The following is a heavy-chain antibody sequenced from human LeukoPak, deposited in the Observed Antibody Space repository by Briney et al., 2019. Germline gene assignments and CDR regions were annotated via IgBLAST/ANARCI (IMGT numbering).Heavy chain of an antibody. Sequence: SETLSLTCAVSGGSISSGGYSWSWIRQPPGKGLEWIGYIYHSGSTYYNPSLKSRVTISVDTSKNQFSLMLSSVTAADTAVYYCARVYIQPRYWYDTSAGISGVAFDIWGQGTMVTVSS. CDR2: IYHSGST. V-gene: IGHV4-30-2*01. CDR1: GGSISSGGYS. CDR3: ARVYIQPRYWYDTSAGISGVAFDI. J-gene: IGHJ3*02. D-gene: IGHD3-22*01.